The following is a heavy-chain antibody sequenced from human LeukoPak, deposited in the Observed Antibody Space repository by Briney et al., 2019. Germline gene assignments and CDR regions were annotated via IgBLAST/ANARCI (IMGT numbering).Heavy chain of an antibody. V-gene: IGHV3-33*01. CDR3: ARTNLHSLDY. Sequence: GGSLRLSCAASGFTVSSYGMHWVRQAPGKGLEWVTLIRYDGINKYYADSVKGRFTISRDNSKNTLYLQMNSLRAEDTAVYYCARTNLHSLDYWGQGTLVTVSS. J-gene: IGHJ4*02. D-gene: IGHD4-11*01. CDR2: IRYDGINK. CDR1: GFTVSSYG.